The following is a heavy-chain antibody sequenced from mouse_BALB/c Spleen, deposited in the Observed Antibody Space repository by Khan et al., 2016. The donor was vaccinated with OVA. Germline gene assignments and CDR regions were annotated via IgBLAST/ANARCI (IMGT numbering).Heavy chain of an antibody. CDR3: ATSYFYGYDFDY. J-gene: IGHJ2*01. CDR2: ISGDSSTL. Sequence: EVELVESGGGLVQPGGSRKLSCTASGFTFSSYGMHWVRQAPEKGLEWVAYISGDSSTLYYADTLKGRFTISRDNPKNTLFLQMTSLMSEDTARYYCATSYFYGYDFDYWGPGTTLTVSS. V-gene: IGHV5-17*02. CDR1: GFTFSSYG. D-gene: IGHD1-1*01.